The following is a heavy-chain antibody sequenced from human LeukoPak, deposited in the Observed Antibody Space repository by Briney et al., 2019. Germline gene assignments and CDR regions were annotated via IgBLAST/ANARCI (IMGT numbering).Heavy chain of an antibody. CDR3: AKDPTHFRVWDDYDSNVLNC. Sequence: PGGSLRLSCAASGFTFSSYGMHWVRQAPGKGLEWVAFIRYDGSNKYYAASVEGRFTISRDNSKNTLNLQMNSLRAEDTAVYYCAKDPTHFRVWDDYDSNVLNCWGQGTLVTVSS. CDR1: GFTFSSYG. CDR2: IRYDGSNK. V-gene: IGHV3-30*02. D-gene: IGHD3-22*01. J-gene: IGHJ4*02.